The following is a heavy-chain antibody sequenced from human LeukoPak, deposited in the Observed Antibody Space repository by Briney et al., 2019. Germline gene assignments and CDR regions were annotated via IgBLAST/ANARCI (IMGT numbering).Heavy chain of an antibody. CDR3: ARDHAEWIQSPPADY. Sequence: SVKVSCKASGFTFTSSAMQWVRQARGQRLERIEWIVVGSGNTNYAQKFQERVTITRDMSTSTAYMELSSLRSEDTAVYYCARDHAEWIQSPPADYWGQGTLVTVSS. D-gene: IGHD5-18*01. CDR1: GFTFTSSA. CDR2: IVVGSGNT. V-gene: IGHV1-58*02. J-gene: IGHJ4*02.